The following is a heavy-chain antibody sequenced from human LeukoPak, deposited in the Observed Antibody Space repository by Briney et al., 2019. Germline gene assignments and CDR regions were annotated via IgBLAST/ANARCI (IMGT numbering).Heavy chain of an antibody. V-gene: IGHV3-48*01. CDR3: ARHWDYSSSWDSYYYMDV. Sequence: GGSLRLSCAASGFAFSSYGMHWVRQAPGKGLEWVSYISSSSIIISYADSVKGRFTISRDNAENSLYLQMNSLRADDTAVYYCARHWDYSSSWDSYYYMDVWGKGTTVTVSS. D-gene: IGHD4-11*01. J-gene: IGHJ6*03. CDR1: GFAFSSYG. CDR2: ISSSSIII.